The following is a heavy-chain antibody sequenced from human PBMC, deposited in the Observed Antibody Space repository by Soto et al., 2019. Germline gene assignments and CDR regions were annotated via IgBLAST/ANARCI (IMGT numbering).Heavy chain of an antibody. CDR1: GFTFSSYG. D-gene: IGHD5-12*01. CDR3: AEDVGDGYTTRYFDL. Sequence: GGSLRLSCAASGFTFSSYGMHWVRQAPGKGLEWVAVISYDGSNKYYADSVKGRFTISRDNSKNTLYLQMNSLRAEDTAVYYCAEDVGDGYTTRYFDLWGRGTLVTVSS. J-gene: IGHJ2*01. V-gene: IGHV3-30*18. CDR2: ISYDGSNK.